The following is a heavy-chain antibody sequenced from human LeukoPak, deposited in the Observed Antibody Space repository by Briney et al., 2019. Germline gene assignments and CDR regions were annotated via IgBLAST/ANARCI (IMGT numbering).Heavy chain of an antibody. Sequence: SETLSLTCTVSGGSISSYYWSWIRQPPGKGLEGSGYIYYSGSTNYNPSLKSRVTISVDTSKNQFSLKLSSVTAADTAVYYCARHLRSSGWYRYWGQGTLVTVSS. CDR2: IYYSGST. D-gene: IGHD6-19*01. CDR3: ARHLRSSGWYRY. CDR1: GGSISSYY. V-gene: IGHV4-59*08. J-gene: IGHJ4*02.